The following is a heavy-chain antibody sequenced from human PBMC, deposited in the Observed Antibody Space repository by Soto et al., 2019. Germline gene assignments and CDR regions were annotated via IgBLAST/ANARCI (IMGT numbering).Heavy chain of an antibody. CDR1: GFTFSSYH. CDR3: ARDLMGYVMDA. Sequence: PGGSLRLSCAASGFTFSSYHMDWVRQAPGKGLEWVSYISSASSAIYYADSVKGRFTISRDNAKNSLFLQMNSLRAEDTAVYYCARDLMGYVMDAWGQGTTVTVSS. V-gene: IGHV3-48*03. CDR2: ISSASSAI. J-gene: IGHJ6*02. D-gene: IGHD2-2*01.